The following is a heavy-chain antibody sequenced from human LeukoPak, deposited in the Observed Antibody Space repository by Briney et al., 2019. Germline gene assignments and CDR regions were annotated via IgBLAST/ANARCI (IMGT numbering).Heavy chain of an antibody. CDR3: AGQYYDILTGYTES. CDR2: IYYSGST. CDR1: GDSISSYY. Sequence: SETLSLTCTVSGDSISSYYWSWIRQPPGKGLEWIGYIYYSGSTNYNPSLKSRVTISVDTSKNQFSLKLSSVTAADTAVYYCAGQYYDILTGYTESWGQGTLVTVSS. J-gene: IGHJ4*02. D-gene: IGHD3-9*01. V-gene: IGHV4-59*01.